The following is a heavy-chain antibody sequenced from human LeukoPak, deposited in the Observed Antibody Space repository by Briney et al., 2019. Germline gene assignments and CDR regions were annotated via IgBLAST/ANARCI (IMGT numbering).Heavy chain of an antibody. J-gene: IGHJ4*02. V-gene: IGHV3-23*01. D-gene: IGHD1-26*01. CDR3: AKGGKWDVTPFDY. CDR1: GVTFTSYS. Sequence: GGSLRLSCAASGVTFTSYSMNWVRQAPGKGLEWVSTISGGGGSTYYADSVKGRFTISRDNSKNTLYLQVNSLRAEDTAVYYCAKGGKWDVTPFDYWGQGTLVTVSS. CDR2: ISGGGGST.